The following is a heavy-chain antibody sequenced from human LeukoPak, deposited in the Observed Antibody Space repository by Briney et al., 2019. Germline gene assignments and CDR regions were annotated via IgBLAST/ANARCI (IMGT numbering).Heavy chain of an antibody. CDR3: ATDSLMAYYFDY. J-gene: IGHJ4*02. D-gene: IGHD2-8*01. CDR2: FDPEDGET. Sequence: ASVKVSCKVSGYTLTELSMHWVRQAPGKGLEWMGGFDPEDGETIYAQKFQGRVTMTEDTSTDTAYMELSSLRSEDTAVYYCATDSLMAYYFDYWGQGTLVTVSS. V-gene: IGHV1-24*01. CDR1: GYTLTELS.